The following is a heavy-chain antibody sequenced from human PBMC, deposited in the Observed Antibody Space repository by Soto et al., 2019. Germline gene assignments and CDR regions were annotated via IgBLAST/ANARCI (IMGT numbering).Heavy chain of an antibody. CDR3: HVDTAMVAYYYYGMDV. CDR1: GFTFSSYA. V-gene: IGHV3-64D*08. Sequence: PGGSLRLSCSASGFTFSSYAMHWVRQAPGKGLEYVSAISSNGGSTYYADSVKGRFTISRDNSKNTPYLQMSSLRAEDTAVYYCHVDTAMVAYYYYGMDVWGQGTTVTVSS. D-gene: IGHD5-18*01. CDR2: ISSNGGST. J-gene: IGHJ6*02.